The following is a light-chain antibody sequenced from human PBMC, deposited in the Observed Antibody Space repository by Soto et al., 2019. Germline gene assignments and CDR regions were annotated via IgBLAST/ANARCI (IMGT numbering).Light chain of an antibody. CDR3: QQYKTWPPLT. V-gene: IGKV3-15*01. CDR1: QSVGSA. CDR2: GAS. J-gene: IGKJ4*01. Sequence: EIVMTQSPATLSVYPGETATLACRSSQSVGSAVAWYQHKPGQAPRLLIVGASIRATGVPGRFSGGGSGTEFTLTISSLQSEDFAVYYCQQYKTWPPLTFGGGTTVGIK.